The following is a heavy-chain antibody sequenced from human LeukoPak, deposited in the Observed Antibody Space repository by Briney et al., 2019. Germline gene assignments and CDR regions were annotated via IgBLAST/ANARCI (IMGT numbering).Heavy chain of an antibody. J-gene: IGHJ4*02. D-gene: IGHD3-3*01. V-gene: IGHV4-39*07. CDR3: ARDNDFWSGYYGRDY. CDR1: GGSISSSSYH. Sequence: PSETLSVTCTVSGGSISSSSYHWGWIRQPPGKGLEWIGGIYHSGSTYYNPSLKSRVTISVDTSKNQFSLKLSSVTAADTAVYYCARDNDFWSGYYGRDYWGQGTLVTVSS. CDR2: IYHSGST.